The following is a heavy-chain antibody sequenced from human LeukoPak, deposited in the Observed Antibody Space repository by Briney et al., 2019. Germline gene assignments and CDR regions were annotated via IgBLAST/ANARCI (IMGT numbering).Heavy chain of an antibody. CDR2: ISAGGGTT. V-gene: IGHV3-23*01. Sequence: GGSLRLSCAASGFTFSSYAMSWVRQAPGKGLEWVSAISAGGGTTYYGDSVKGRFTISRDKSKTTLYLQMNSLRAEDTAMYYCAKDRDGGSNTRAKGFDYWGQGTLVTVSS. J-gene: IGHJ4*02. D-gene: IGHD3-16*01. CDR1: GFTFSSYA. CDR3: AKDRDGGSNTRAKGFDY.